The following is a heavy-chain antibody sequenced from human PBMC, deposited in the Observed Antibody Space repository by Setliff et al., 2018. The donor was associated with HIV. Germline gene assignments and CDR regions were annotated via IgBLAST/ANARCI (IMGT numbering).Heavy chain of an antibody. J-gene: IGHJ5*02. CDR1: GGSMSSHY. V-gene: IGHV4-59*11. CDR3: ARLRGSYDFSNWFDP. CDR2: IYYSGST. D-gene: IGHD3-3*01. Sequence: KPSETLSLTCTVSGGSMSSHYWSWIRQPPGKGLEWIGYIYYSGSTNYNPSLKSRVTISVDTAKNQFSLKLSSVTAADTAVYYCARLRGSYDFSNWFDPWGQGTQVTVSS.